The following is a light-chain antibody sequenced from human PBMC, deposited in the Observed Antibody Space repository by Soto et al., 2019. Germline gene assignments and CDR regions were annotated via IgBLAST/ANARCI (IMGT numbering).Light chain of an antibody. Sequence: QSALTQPASVSGSPGQSITISCTGTSSDVGAYTSVSWYRQHPGKAPKLMIYEVSNRPSGVSNRFSGSKSANMASLTISGLQADDEAHYYCTSYTSDNRSYVFGTGTQLTVL. CDR2: EVS. V-gene: IGLV2-14*01. J-gene: IGLJ1*01. CDR3: TSYTSDNRSYV. CDR1: SSDVGAYTS.